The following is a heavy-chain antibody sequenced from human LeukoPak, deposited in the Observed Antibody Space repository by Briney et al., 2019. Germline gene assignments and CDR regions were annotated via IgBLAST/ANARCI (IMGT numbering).Heavy chain of an antibody. D-gene: IGHD3-10*01. CDR2: INPNSGGT. V-gene: IGHV1-2*06. J-gene: IGHJ4*02. CDR1: GYTFTSYY. CDR3: ASLSAPFGSGSYYLDY. Sequence: AXVKVSCKASGYTFTSYYMHWVRQAPGQGLEWMGRINPNSGGTNYAQKFQGRVTMTRDTSISTAYMELSRLRSDDTAVYYCASLSAPFGSGSYYLDYWGQGTLVTVSS.